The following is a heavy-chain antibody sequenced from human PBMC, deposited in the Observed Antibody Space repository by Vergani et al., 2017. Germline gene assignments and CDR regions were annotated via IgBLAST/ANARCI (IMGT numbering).Heavy chain of an antibody. CDR1: GYTLTDYN. CDR3: ATRSVVQVRNYYGLDV. Sequence: EVQLEQSGTEVKRPGATVKISCKVSGYTLTDYNVHWVQQAPGKGLEWMGLVDPQDGETIYAERFQGRVTISADTSTNTVYMEVSSLRSEDTAAYYCATRSVVQVRNYYGLDVWGQGTTVAVSS. V-gene: IGHV1-69-2*01. J-gene: IGHJ6*02. D-gene: IGHD2-21*01. CDR2: VDPQDGET.